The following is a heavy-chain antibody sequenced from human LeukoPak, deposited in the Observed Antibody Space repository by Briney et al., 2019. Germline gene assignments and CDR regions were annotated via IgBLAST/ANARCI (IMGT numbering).Heavy chain of an antibody. CDR2: IYHSGST. CDR1: GYSISSGYY. CDR3: ARAGGSSSWSTFDY. V-gene: IGHV4-38-2*02. D-gene: IGHD6-13*01. J-gene: IGHJ4*02. Sequence: PSETLSLTCTVSGYSISSGYYWGWIRQPPGKGLEWIGSIYHSGSTYYNPSLKSRVTISVDTSKNQFSLKLSSVTAADTAVYYCARAGGSSSWSTFDYWGQGTLVTVSS.